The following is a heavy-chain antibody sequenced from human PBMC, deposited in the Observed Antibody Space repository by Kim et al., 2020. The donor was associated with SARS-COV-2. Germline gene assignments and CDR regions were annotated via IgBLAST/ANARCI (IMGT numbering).Heavy chain of an antibody. CDR3: ASNSRGGAF. J-gene: IGHJ3*01. V-gene: IGHV3-48*02. Sequence: GGSLRLSCAASGFTFSNYDMHWVRQAPGKGLEWLSFIYNSSYTIYYADSVRGRFTISRDNAQNTLYLQMSSLRDEDTAVYYCASNSRGGAF. D-gene: IGHD3-22*01. CDR1: GFTFSNYD. CDR2: IYNSSYTI.